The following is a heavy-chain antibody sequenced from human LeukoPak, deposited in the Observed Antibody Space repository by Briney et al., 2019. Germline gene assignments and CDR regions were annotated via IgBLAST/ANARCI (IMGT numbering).Heavy chain of an antibody. CDR2: IYHSGST. CDR1: GGSISSGGYY. J-gene: IGHJ3*02. D-gene: IGHD4-17*01. CDR3: ARAFPFDDYGDPDAFDI. Sequence: SETLSLTCAVSGGSISSGGYYWSWIRQPPGKGLECIGNIYHSGSTYYNPSLKSRVTISVDRSNNQFSLKLTSVTAADTAVYYCARAFPFDDYGDPDAFDIWGQGIMVTVSS. V-gene: IGHV4-30-2*01.